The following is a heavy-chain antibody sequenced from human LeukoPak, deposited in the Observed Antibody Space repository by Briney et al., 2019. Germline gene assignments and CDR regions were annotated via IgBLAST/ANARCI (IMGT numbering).Heavy chain of an antibody. V-gene: IGHV5-51*01. J-gene: IGHJ4*02. CDR1: GYIFTYYW. Sequence: GESLKISCKGSGYIFTYYWIGWVRQMPGRGLEWMGIIYPGDSDTKYSPSFQGQVTISADKFITTAYLQWSSLQASDTAMYYCARQGETYFASDYWGQGTLVTVSS. CDR2: IYPGDSDT. CDR3: ARQGETYFASDY. D-gene: IGHD2/OR15-2a*01.